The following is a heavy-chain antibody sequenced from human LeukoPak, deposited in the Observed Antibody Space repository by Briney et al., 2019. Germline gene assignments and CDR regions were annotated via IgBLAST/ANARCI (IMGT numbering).Heavy chain of an antibody. D-gene: IGHD5-24*01. CDR2: ISGSSSYI. Sequence: GGSLRLSCAASGFTFSKYAMSWVRQAPGKGLEWVSSISGSSSYIYYADSVKGRFTISRDNAKNSLYLQMNSLRAEDTAVYYCARVREMASRDFDYWGQGTLVTVSS. V-gene: IGHV3-21*01. J-gene: IGHJ4*02. CDR3: ARVREMASRDFDY. CDR1: GFTFSKYA.